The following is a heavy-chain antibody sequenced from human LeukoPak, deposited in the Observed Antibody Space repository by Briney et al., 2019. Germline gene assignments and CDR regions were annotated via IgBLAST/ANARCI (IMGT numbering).Heavy chain of an antibody. J-gene: IGHJ4*02. CDR1: GYTFTGYY. Sequence: ASVKVSCKASGYTFTGYYMHWVRQAPGQGLEWMGRINPNSGGTNYAQMFQGRVTMTRDTSISTAYMELSRLRSDDTAVYYCARDVGYCSSTSCHDVGDYWGQGTLVTVSS. CDR3: ARDVGYCSSTSCHDVGDY. D-gene: IGHD2-2*01. CDR2: INPNSGGT. V-gene: IGHV1-2*06.